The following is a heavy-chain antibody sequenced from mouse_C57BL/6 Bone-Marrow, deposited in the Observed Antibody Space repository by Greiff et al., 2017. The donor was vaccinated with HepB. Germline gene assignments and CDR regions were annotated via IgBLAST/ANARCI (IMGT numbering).Heavy chain of an antibody. J-gene: IGHJ4*01. V-gene: IGHV5-6*01. Sequence: VQLQQSGGDLVKPGGSLKLSCAASGFTFSSYGMSWVRQTPDKRLEWVATISSGGSYTYYPDSVKGRFTISRDNAKNTLYLQMSSLKSEDTAMYYCARHDPVYAMDYWGQGTSVTVSS. CDR2: ISSGGSYT. CDR1: GFTFSSYG. CDR3: ARHDPVYAMDY.